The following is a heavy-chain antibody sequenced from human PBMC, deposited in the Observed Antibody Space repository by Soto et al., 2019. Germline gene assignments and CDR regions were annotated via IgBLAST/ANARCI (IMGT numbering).Heavy chain of an antibody. D-gene: IGHD2-21*01. CDR1: GGSISSSSYY. J-gene: IGHJ5*02. CDR2: IYYSGST. CDR3: ARLGPPVVIVISGFDP. V-gene: IGHV4-39*01. Sequence: SETLSLTCTVSGGSISSSSYYWGWIRQPPWKGLEWIGNIYYSGSTYYNPSLKSRVTISVDTSKDQFSLKLTSVTAADTAVYYCARLGPPVVIVISGFDPWGQGTLVTVSS.